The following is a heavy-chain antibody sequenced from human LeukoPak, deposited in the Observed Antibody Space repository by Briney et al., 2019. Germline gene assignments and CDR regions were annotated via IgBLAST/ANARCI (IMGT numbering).Heavy chain of an antibody. Sequence: GGSLRLSCAASGFIVSSNYMSWVRQAPGKGLEWVSVIYNSGSTYYADSVKGRFTISRDNSKNALYLQMNSLRAEDTAVYYCARAYGSGSYYYWFDPWGQGTLVTVSS. CDR2: IYNSGST. D-gene: IGHD3-10*01. J-gene: IGHJ5*02. CDR3: ARAYGSGSYYYWFDP. V-gene: IGHV3-53*01. CDR1: GFIVSSNY.